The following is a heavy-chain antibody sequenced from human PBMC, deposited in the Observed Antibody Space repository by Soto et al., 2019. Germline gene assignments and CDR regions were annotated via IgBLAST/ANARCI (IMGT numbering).Heavy chain of an antibody. J-gene: IGHJ6*02. CDR1: GGSLISYA. CDR3: ARGDFWSGYYHNYYYYGMDV. Sequence: GXSVKVSCQASGGSLISYASIWVRQAPGQGLEWMGGIIPIFGTANYAQKFQGRVTITADKSTSTAYMELSSLRSEDTAVYYCARGDFWSGYYHNYYYYGMDVWGQGTTVTVSS. CDR2: IIPIFGTA. V-gene: IGHV1-69*06. D-gene: IGHD3-3*01.